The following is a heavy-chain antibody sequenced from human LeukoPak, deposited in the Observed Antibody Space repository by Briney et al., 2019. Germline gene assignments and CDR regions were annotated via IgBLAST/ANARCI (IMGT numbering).Heavy chain of an antibody. Sequence: SVKVSCKASGGAFSSYAISWVREAPGQGLEWMGRIIPIFGTANYAQKFQGRVTITTDESTSTAYMELSSLRSEDTAVYYCARGSLGLPYYWGQGTLVTVSS. CDR2: IIPIFGTA. CDR1: GGAFSSYA. CDR3: ARGSLGLPYY. V-gene: IGHV1-69*05. J-gene: IGHJ4*02. D-gene: IGHD3-16*01.